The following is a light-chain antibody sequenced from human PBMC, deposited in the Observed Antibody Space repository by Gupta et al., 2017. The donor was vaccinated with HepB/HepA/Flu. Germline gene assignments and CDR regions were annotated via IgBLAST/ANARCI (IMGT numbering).Light chain of an antibody. Sequence: DIVLTQSPGTLALSPGERATLPCRASQSVSRSYFAWYQQKRGQAPRLLLYGASSRAAGVPDRFSGSGTGTDFTLTISGLEPEDFAFYYCQQYGSSPWTFGQGTKVEIK. J-gene: IGKJ1*01. CDR3: QQYGSSPWT. CDR1: QSVSRSY. V-gene: IGKV3-20*01. CDR2: GAS.